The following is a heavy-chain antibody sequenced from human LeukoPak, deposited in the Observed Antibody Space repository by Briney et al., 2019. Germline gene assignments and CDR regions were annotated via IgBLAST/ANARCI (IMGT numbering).Heavy chain of an antibody. CDR2: ISSSSSTI. Sequence: GGSLRLSCAASGFTFSSYSMNWVRQAPGKGLEWVSYISSSSSTIYYADSVKGRFTISRDNSKNTLYLQMNSLRAEDTAVYYCAKRPGSWSTFDYWGQGTLVTVSS. V-gene: IGHV3-48*01. D-gene: IGHD6-13*01. J-gene: IGHJ4*02. CDR1: GFTFSSYS. CDR3: AKRPGSWSTFDY.